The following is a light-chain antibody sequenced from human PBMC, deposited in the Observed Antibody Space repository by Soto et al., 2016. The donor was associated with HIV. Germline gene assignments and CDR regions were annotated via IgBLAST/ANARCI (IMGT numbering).Light chain of an antibody. Sequence: SSELTQDPAVSVALGQTVRITCQGDSLRRDFAAWYQQKPGQAPMLVIFGKNNRPSGIPDRFSGSSSGNASSLTITGAQAEDEADYYCHSRXGSGHHVVFGGGTRSDRP. CDR1: SLRRDF. CDR2: GKN. V-gene: IGLV3-19*01. J-gene: IGLJ2*01. CDR3: HSRXGSGHHVV.